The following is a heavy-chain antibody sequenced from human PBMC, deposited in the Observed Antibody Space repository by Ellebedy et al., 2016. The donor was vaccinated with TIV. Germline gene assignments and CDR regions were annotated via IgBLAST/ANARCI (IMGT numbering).Heavy chain of an antibody. CDR3: ARDKRGYSGYDNYYNYYMDV. Sequence: MPSETLSLTCTVSGGSFSGTSNYWAWLRQPPGRGLEWIASVYYTGRACYNPSLKSRVTTSVDTSQNQFSLSLSSVTAADTAIYYCARDKRGYSGYDNYYNYYMDVWGKGTTVTVSS. CDR1: GGSFSGTSNY. CDR2: VYYTGRA. J-gene: IGHJ6*03. D-gene: IGHD5-12*01. V-gene: IGHV4-39*07.